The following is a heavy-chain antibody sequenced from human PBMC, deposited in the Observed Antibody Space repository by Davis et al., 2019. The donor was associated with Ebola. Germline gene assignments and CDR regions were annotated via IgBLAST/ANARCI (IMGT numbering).Heavy chain of an antibody. CDR3: AKGYSSGWYEVYYFDY. Sequence: GESLKISCAASGFTFSSYGMHWVRQAPGKGLEWVAVIWYDGSNKYYADSVKGRFTISRDNSKNTLYLQMNSLRAEDTAVYYCAKGYSSGWYEVYYFDYWGQGTLVTVSS. J-gene: IGHJ4*02. V-gene: IGHV3-33*06. D-gene: IGHD6-19*01. CDR2: IWYDGSNK. CDR1: GFTFSSYG.